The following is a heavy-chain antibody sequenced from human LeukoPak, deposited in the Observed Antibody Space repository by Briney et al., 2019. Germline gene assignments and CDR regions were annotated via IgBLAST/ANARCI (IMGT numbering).Heavy chain of an antibody. V-gene: IGHV4-30-4*01. J-gene: IGHJ3*02. CDR1: GGSISSSSYY. Sequence: SETLSLTCTVSGGSISSSSYYWSWIRQPPGKGLEWIGYIYYSGSTYYNPSLKSRVTISVDTSKNQFSLKLSSVTAADTAVYYSARSKTYDYDSSGIDALDIWGQGTMVTVSS. CDR3: ARSKTYDYDSSGIDALDI. D-gene: IGHD3-22*01. CDR2: IYYSGST.